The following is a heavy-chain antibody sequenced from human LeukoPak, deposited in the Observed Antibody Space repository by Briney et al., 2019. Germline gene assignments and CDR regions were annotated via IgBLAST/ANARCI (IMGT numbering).Heavy chain of an antibody. J-gene: IGHJ4*02. Sequence: PGGSLRVSCAASGLTFSSYAMTWARQAPGKGLEWVANINEGGNVKFYVDSVKGRFTISRDNTKISLYLQMYSLRAEDTAVYYCARVGKNGWDFDRWGQGTLVTVSS. CDR2: INEGGNVK. V-gene: IGHV3-7*01. D-gene: IGHD6-19*01. CDR1: GLTFSSYA. CDR3: ARVGKNGWDFDR.